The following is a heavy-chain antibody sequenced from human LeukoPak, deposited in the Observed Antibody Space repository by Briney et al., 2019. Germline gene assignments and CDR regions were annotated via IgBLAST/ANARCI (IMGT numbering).Heavy chain of an antibody. V-gene: IGHV1-8*01. D-gene: IGHD4-17*01. CDR2: MNPKSGNT. CDR3: ARDQTVPPGDAFDI. J-gene: IGHJ3*02. CDR1: GYTFTSYD. Sequence: ASVKVSCKASGYTFTSYDINWVRQATGQGLEWMGWMNPKSGNTGYAQKFQGRITMTRDTSISTAYMELGSLRSEDTAVYYCARDQTVPPGDAFDIWGQGTMVTVSS.